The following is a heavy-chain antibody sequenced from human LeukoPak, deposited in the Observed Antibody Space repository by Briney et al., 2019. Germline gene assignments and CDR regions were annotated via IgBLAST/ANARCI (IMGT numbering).Heavy chain of an antibody. CDR2: IDPSDSHT. V-gene: IGHV5-10-1*01. CDR1: GYMFASYW. J-gene: IGHJ3*02. Sequence: GESLLISCKGSGYMFASYWISWVRQLPGKGLEWMGRIDPSDSHTNYSPSFQGHVTISGDKSISTAYLQWSSLKASDTAMYYCARQYHYDSSGYPYAFEIWGPGTLVTVSS. CDR3: ARQYHYDSSGYPYAFEI. D-gene: IGHD3-22*01.